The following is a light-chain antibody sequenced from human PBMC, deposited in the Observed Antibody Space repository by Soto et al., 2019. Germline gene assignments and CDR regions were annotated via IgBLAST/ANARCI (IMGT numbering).Light chain of an antibody. Sequence: DILMTQPPPTLSVSPGERATLSSRAGQGVTTNFAWYQQKSGQSPRLLIYDVSIRATGVPARFSATGSETDFTLTISGLQSEDSAVYFCQQYNNWPFSFGQGTRLEIK. CDR2: DVS. CDR1: QGVTTN. V-gene: IGKV3-15*01. J-gene: IGKJ5*01. CDR3: QQYNNWPFS.